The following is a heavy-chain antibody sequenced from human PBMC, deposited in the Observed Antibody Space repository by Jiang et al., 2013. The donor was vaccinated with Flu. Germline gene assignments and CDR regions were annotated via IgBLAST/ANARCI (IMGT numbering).Heavy chain of an antibody. Sequence: SLTCSVSSGSITTVSSYWSWVRQPPGKGLEWIGSVFETGSTYYSPSLRSRITISVDKSKNQFSLKLKSVTAADTAVYFCARAEGGSLEGGMDVWGLGTTVIVSS. CDR2: VFETGST. CDR1: SGSITTVSSY. J-gene: IGHJ6*02. V-gene: IGHV4-39*07. D-gene: IGHD5-12*01. CDR3: ARAEGGSLEGGMDV.